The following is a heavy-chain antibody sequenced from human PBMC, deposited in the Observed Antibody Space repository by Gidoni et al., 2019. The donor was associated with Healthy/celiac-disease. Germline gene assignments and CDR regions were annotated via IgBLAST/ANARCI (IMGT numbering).Heavy chain of an antibody. V-gene: IGHV1-3*01. CDR1: GYTFTSYA. J-gene: IGHJ5*02. CDR2: INAGNGNT. CDR3: ARDSGSYYNWFDP. Sequence: QVQLVQSGAEVKKPGASVKVSCKASGYTFTSYAMHWVRQAPGQRLEWMGWINAGNGNTKYSQKVQGRVTITRDTSASTAYMELSSLRSEDTAVYYCARDSGSYYNWFDPWGQGTLVTVSS. D-gene: IGHD1-26*01.